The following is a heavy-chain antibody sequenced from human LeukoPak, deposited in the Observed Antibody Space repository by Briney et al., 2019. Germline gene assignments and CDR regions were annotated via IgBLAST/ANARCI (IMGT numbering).Heavy chain of an antibody. D-gene: IGHD6-6*01. J-gene: IGHJ4*02. CDR3: ARSSSSPGDDY. CDR2: IYYSGST. V-gene: IGHV4-30-4*01. CDR1: GGSISSGDYY. Sequence: SEILSLTCTVSGGSISSGDYYWSWIRQPPGKGLEWIGYIYYSGSTYYNPSLKSRVTISVDTSKNQLSLKLSSVTAADTAVYYCARSSSSPGDDYWGQGTLVTVSS.